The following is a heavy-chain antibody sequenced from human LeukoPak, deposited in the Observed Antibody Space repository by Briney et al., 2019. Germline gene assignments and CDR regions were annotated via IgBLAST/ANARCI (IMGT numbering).Heavy chain of an antibody. J-gene: IGHJ4*02. Sequence: GGSLRLSCAASGFTFSSYWMSWVRQAPGKGLEWVANIKQDGSEKYYVDSVKGRFTISRDNAENSLSLQMNSLRAEDTAIYYCARRPYSSGSYNDYWGQGTLVTVSS. CDR3: ARRPYSSGSYNDY. V-gene: IGHV3-7*01. D-gene: IGHD3-10*01. CDR1: GFTFSSYW. CDR2: IKQDGSEK.